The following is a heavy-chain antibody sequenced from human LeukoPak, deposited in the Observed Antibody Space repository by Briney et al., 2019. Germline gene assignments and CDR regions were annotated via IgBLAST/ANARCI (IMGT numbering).Heavy chain of an antibody. J-gene: IGHJ4*02. CDR3: AGILVGAPYGYFDY. V-gene: IGHV4-59*01. CDR2: IYYSGST. CDR1: GGSISSYY. Sequence: SGTLSLTCTVSGGSISSYYWSWIRQPPGKGLEWIGYIYYSGSTNYNPSLKSRVTISVDTSKNQFSLKLSSVTAADTAVYYCAGILVGAPYGYFDYWGQGTLVTVSS. D-gene: IGHD1-26*01.